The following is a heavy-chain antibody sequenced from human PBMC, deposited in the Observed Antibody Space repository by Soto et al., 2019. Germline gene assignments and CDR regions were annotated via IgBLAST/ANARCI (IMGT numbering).Heavy chain of an antibody. CDR3: ARRAAYDILTGYSRDFDY. D-gene: IGHD3-9*01. J-gene: IGHJ4*02. Sequence: SETLSLTCAVYGGSFSGYYWSWIRQPPGKGLEWIGEINHSGSTNYNPSLKSRVTISVDTSKNQFSLKLSSVTAADTAVYYCARRAAYDILTGYSRDFDYWGQGTLVTVSS. V-gene: IGHV4-34*01. CDR2: INHSGST. CDR1: GGSFSGYY.